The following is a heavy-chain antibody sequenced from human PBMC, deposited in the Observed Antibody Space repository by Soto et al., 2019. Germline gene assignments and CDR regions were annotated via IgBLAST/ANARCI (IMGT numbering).Heavy chain of an antibody. J-gene: IGHJ6*02. D-gene: IGHD4-17*01. CDR1: GGSISIYY. Sequence: KPSETLSLTCTVSGGSISIYYWSWIRQPPGKGLEWIGYIYYSGSTNYNPSLKSRVTISVDTSKNQFSLKLSSVTAADTAVYYCAKPRYGVISYYYYGMDVWGQGTTVTVSS. CDR3: AKPRYGVISYYYYGMDV. V-gene: IGHV4-59*13. CDR2: IYYSGST.